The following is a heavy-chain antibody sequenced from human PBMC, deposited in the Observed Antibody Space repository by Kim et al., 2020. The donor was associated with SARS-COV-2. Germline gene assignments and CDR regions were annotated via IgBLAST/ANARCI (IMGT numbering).Heavy chain of an antibody. V-gene: IGHV4-39*01. Sequence: NPSLKSRVTISIDPSQNQFSLKLSSATAADTAMYFCARTTSGSYHAAFDIWGQGTKVTVSS. J-gene: IGHJ3*02. D-gene: IGHD1-26*01. CDR3: ARTTSGSYHAAFDI.